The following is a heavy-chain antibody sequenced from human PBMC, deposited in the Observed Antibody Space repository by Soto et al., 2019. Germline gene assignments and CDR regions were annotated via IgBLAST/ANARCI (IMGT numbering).Heavy chain of an antibody. CDR3: ARDWRATFGELLPKHYYYYGMDV. V-gene: IGHV1-46*01. J-gene: IGHJ6*02. CDR2: INPSGGST. Sequence: GASVKVSCKASGYTFTSYYMHWVRQAPGQGLEWMGIINPSGGSTSYAQKFQGRVTMTRDTSTSTVYMELSRLRSDDTAVYYCARDWRATFGELLPKHYYYYGMDVWGQGTTVTVSS. CDR1: GYTFTSYY. D-gene: IGHD3-10*02.